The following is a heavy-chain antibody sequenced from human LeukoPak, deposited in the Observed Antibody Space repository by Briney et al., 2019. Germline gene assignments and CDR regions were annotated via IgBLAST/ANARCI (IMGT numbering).Heavy chain of an antibody. J-gene: IGHJ4*02. CDR1: GGSISTYY. D-gene: IGHD1-26*01. Sequence: SETLSLTCTVSGGSISTYYWTWIRQPAGKGLEWIGRIYINGNTNYNPSLKSRVTMSVDTSKNQFSLKLSSVTAADTAVYYCASRVGATPSFDYWGQGTLVTVSS. CDR3: ASRVGATPSFDY. CDR2: IYINGNT. V-gene: IGHV4-4*07.